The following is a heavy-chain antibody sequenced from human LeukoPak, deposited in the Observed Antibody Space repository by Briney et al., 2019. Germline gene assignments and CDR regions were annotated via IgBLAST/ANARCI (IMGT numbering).Heavy chain of an antibody. J-gene: IGHJ4*02. V-gene: IGHV5-51*01. CDR2: IYPDDFDT. CDR3: ARRSSGWGRDFDY. Sequence: GESLKISCKGSGYSFTTYWIGWVRQMPGKGLEWMGIIYPDDFDTRYSPSFQGQVTISADKSISTAYLQWSSLKASDTAMYYCARRSSGWGRDFDYWGQGTLVTLSS. D-gene: IGHD6-19*01. CDR1: GYSFTTYW.